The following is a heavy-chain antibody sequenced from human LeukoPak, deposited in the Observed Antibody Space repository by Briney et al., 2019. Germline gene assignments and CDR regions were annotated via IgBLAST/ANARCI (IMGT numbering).Heavy chain of an antibody. V-gene: IGHV4-61*02. J-gene: IGHJ3*01. Sequence: SQTLSLTCNVSGNSISSGSYYWSWIRQPAGRGLEWIGRIHTTGSANYNPSLKSRVTISLDTSKNQFPLQLNSVTAADTAVYYCAKGPATPESAAFDVWGQGTMVTVSS. D-gene: IGHD1-14*01. CDR2: IHTTGSA. CDR1: GNSISSGSYY. CDR3: AKGPATPESAAFDV.